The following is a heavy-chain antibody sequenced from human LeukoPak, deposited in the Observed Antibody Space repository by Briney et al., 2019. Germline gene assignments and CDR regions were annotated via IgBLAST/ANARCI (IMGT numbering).Heavy chain of an antibody. D-gene: IGHD6-13*01. V-gene: IGHV3-53*05. CDR2: IYSGGST. CDR3: AGEPYSSSWGASIGYMDV. J-gene: IGHJ6*03. CDR1: GFTVSSNY. Sequence: GGSLRLSCAASGFTVSSNYMSWVRQAPGKGLEWVSVIYSGGSTYYADSVKGRFTISRDNSKNTLYLQMNSLRAEDTAVYYCAGEPYSSSWGASIGYMDVWGKGTTVTVSS.